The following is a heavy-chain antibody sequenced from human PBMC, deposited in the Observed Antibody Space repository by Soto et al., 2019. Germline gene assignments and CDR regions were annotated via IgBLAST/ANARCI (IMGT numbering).Heavy chain of an antibody. CDR3: ARGRRDGSYYFDY. J-gene: IGHJ4*02. Sequence: GASVKVSCKASGYTFTSYGISWVRQAPGQGLEWMGWISAYNGNTNYAQKFQGRVTITADESTSTAYMELSSLRSEDTAVYYCARGRRDGSYYFDYWGQGTLVTVSS. D-gene: IGHD5-12*01. CDR2: ISAYNGNT. V-gene: IGHV1-18*04. CDR1: GYTFTSYG.